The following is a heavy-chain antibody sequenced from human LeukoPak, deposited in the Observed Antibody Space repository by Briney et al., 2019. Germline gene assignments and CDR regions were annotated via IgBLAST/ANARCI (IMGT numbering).Heavy chain of an antibody. Sequence: SETLSLTCAVSGGSISSGGYSWSWIRQSPGKGLEWIGYIYHSGSTYYNPSLKSRVTISVDRSKNQFSLKLSSVTAADTAVYYCASRSGSYYLFDHWGQGTLVTVPS. CDR1: GGSISSGGYS. V-gene: IGHV4-30-2*06. J-gene: IGHJ4*02. CDR2: IYHSGST. CDR3: ASRSGSYYLFDH. D-gene: IGHD3-10*01.